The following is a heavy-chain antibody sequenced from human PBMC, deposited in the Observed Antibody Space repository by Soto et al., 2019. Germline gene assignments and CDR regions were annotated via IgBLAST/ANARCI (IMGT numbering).Heavy chain of an antibody. D-gene: IGHD6-19*01. CDR1: GYTFSDYY. CDR2: IKPSSGGT. CDR3: AKCRSQWLSSLHS. V-gene: IGHV1-2*02. Sequence: ASVKVSCKASGYTFSDYYILWVRQAPGQGLEWLAWIKPSSGGTNYEEKFQDRVTVTSDTAISTTFLELSSLRSDDTAVYYCAKCRSQWLSSLHSWGQGTPVTVSS. J-gene: IGHJ4*02.